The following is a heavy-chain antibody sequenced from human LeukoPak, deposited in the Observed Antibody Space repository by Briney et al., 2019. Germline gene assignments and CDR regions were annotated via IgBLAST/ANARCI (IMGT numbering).Heavy chain of an antibody. J-gene: IGHJ4*02. V-gene: IGHV5-51*01. CDR3: ARLPPFYGDFYYFDY. D-gene: IGHD4-17*01. CDR2: IYPGDSDT. CDR1: GYSFSSYW. Sequence: GESLKISCKGSGYSFSSYWIGWVRQMPGKGLEWMGIIYPGDSDTRYSPSFQGQVTISADKSISTAYLQWSSLKASDTAMYYCARLPPFYGDFYYFDYWGQGTLVTVSS.